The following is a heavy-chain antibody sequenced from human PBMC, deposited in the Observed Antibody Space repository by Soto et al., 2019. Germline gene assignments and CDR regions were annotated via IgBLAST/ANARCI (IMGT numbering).Heavy chain of an antibody. CDR3: AKNKERELPRIIDY. CDR1: GFTFGNFA. D-gene: IGHD1-7*01. J-gene: IGHJ4*02. CDR2: MSSASSTT. V-gene: IGHV3-23*01. Sequence: EVQVLDSGGGLVQPGGSLRLSCATSGFTFGNFAMSWVRQAPGRGLEWVSGMSSASSTTYYGDSVKGRFTISRDTSKNTLYLQMNSLRAEDTAVYYCAKNKERELPRIIDYWGQGTLVTVSS.